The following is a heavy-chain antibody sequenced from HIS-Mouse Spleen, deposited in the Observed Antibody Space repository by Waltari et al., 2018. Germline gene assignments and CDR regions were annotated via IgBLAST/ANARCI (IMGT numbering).Heavy chain of an antibody. CDR3: AKDKHHAFDY. Sequence: QVQLVESGGGVVQPGRSLRLSCAASGFTFSSYGMHWVRQAPGKGLGWVAVISYDGSNKYDADSVKGRFTISRDNSKNTLYLQMNSLRAEDTAVYYCAKDKHHAFDYWGQGTLVTVSS. J-gene: IGHJ4*02. V-gene: IGHV3-30*18. CDR2: ISYDGSNK. CDR1: GFTFSSYG.